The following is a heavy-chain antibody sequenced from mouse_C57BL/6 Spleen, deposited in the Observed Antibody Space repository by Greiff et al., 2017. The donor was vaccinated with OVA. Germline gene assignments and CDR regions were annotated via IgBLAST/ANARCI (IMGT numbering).Heavy chain of an antibody. D-gene: IGHD1-1*01. CDR1: GYTFTSYW. V-gene: IGHV1-59*01. J-gene: IGHJ4*01. CDR3: ASPFYYYGSSAMDY. Sequence: QVQLQQPGAELVRPGTSVKLSCKASGYTFTSYWMHWVKQRPGQGLEWIGVIEPSDSYTNYNQKFKGKATLTVATSSSTAYMQLSSLTSEDSAVYYCASPFYYYGSSAMDYWGQGTSVTVSS. CDR2: IEPSDSYT.